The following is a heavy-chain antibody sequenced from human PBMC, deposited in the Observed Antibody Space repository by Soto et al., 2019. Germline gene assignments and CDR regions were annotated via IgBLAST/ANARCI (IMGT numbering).Heavy chain of an antibody. D-gene: IGHD2-15*01. CDR2: ISAYNGNT. CDR3: ARSGGLDRDFNY. Sequence: ASVTVSCKASGYTFTSYGISWVRQAPEQGLEWMGWISAYNGNTNYAQKLQGRVTMTTDTSTSTAYMQLSSLRSGDTAVYYCARSGGLDRDFNYWGQGSLVTFSS. V-gene: IGHV1-18*01. CDR1: GYTFTSYG. J-gene: IGHJ4*02.